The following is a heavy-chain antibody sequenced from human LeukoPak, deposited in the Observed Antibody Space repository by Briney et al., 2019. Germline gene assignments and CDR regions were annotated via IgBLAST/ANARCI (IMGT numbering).Heavy chain of an antibody. V-gene: IGHV3-23*01. CDR3: AKGGPQFFDY. CDR1: GLYFSNAW. D-gene: IGHD5-24*01. J-gene: IGHJ4*02. CDR2: ISGSGGTT. Sequence: PGGSLRLSCTASGLYFSNAWMNWVRQAPGKGLEWVSTISGSGGTTNYADSVKGRFTISRDSSKSTLYLQMNSLRAEDTAVYFCAKGGPQFFDYWGQGSLVTVSS.